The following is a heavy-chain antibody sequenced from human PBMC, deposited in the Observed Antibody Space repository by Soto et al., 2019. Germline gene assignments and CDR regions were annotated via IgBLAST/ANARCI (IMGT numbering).Heavy chain of an antibody. CDR3: MLGSGWKDFDY. CDR2: MYNTGST. Sequence: SETLSLTCTVSGGSISGYYWSWIRQPPGKGLEWIGYMYNTGSTVYNPSFKSRVTISVDTSKNQFSLKLSSVTAADTVVYYCMLGSGWKDFDYWGQGTLVTVSS. CDR1: GGSISGYY. J-gene: IGHJ4*02. V-gene: IGHV4-59*08. D-gene: IGHD3-22*01.